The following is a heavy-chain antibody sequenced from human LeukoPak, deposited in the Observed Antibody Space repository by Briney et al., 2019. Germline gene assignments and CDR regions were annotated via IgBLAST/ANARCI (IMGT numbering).Heavy chain of an antibody. CDR1: GFIYSSYG. CDR3: VRVPISNGWYYFDY. CDR2: IWYDGSNK. V-gene: IGHV3-33*01. J-gene: IGHJ4*02. Sequence: PGGSLRLSCAASGFIYSSYGMHWVRQAPGKGLEWVAVIWYDGSNKYYADSVKGRFTISRDNSKNTLYLQMNSLRAEDTAVYYCVRVPISNGWYYFDYWGQGTLVTVSS. D-gene: IGHD6-19*01.